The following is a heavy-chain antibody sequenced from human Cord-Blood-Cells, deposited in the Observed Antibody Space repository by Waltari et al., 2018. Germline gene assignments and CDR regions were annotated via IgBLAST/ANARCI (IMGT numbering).Heavy chain of an antibody. CDR2: IYYSGNT. V-gene: IGHV4-31*03. CDR3: ARVSYCSSTSCSAQYYYYYYYMDV. J-gene: IGHJ6*03. Sequence: QVQLQESGPGLVKPSQTLSLTCTVSGGSLSSGGYYWSRIRQHPGKGLEWIGYIYYSGNTYYNPSLKSRVTISVDTSKNQFSLKLSSVTAADTAVYYCARVSYCSSTSCSAQYYYYYYYMDVWGKGTTVTVSS. D-gene: IGHD2-2*01. CDR1: GGSLSSGGYY.